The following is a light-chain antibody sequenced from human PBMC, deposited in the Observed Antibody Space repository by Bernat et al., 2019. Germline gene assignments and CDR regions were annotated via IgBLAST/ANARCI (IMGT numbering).Light chain of an antibody. CDR3: SSYSVSSALL. CDR2: EVT. Sequence: QSALTQPPSMSGSPGQSVTISCTGSSSDVGSYDRVPWYHQPPGTAPKLLIYEVTNRPSGVPDRFSGSKSGNTASLTIAGLQADDEGHYYCSSYSVSSALLFGGGTKLTVL. CDR1: SSDVGSYDR. V-gene: IGLV2-18*02. J-gene: IGLJ2*01.